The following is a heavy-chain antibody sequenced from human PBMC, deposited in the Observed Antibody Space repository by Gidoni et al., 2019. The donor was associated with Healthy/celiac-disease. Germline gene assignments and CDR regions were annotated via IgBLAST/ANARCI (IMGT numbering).Heavy chain of an antibody. CDR1: GAPISSGSYY. CDR2: IYYSGST. CDR3: ARVPYDSSGYYFDY. D-gene: IGHD3-22*01. Sequence: QVQLQDSGTGLVKPSPTLSLTCTVSGAPISSGSYYWSWNRQHPGKGLEWIGYIYYSGSTYYNPSLKSRVTISVDTSKNQFSLKLSSVTAADTAVYYCARVPYDSSGYYFDYWGQGTLVTVSS. V-gene: IGHV4-31*03. J-gene: IGHJ4*02.